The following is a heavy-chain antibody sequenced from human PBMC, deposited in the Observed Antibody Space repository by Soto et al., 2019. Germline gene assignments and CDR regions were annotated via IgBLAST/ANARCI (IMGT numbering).Heavy chain of an antibody. CDR2: IYYSGST. J-gene: IGHJ6*02. Sequence: SETLSLTCTVSGGSISSYYWSWIRQPPGKELERIGYIYYSGSTNYNPSLKSRVTISVDTSKNQFSLKLSSVTAADTAVYYCARAGGSGSYYNTLRKSYYYYGMDVWGQGTTVTVSS. CDR1: GGSISSYY. CDR3: ARAGGSGSYYNTLRKSYYYYGMDV. V-gene: IGHV4-59*01. D-gene: IGHD3-10*01.